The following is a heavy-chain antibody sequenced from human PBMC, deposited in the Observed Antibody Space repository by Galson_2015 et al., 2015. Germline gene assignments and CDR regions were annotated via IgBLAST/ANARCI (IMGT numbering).Heavy chain of an antibody. CDR1: GFIFSDAW. CDR2: IKSKASGGTT. Sequence: SLRLSCAASGFIFSDAWMTWVRQAPGKGLEWVGRIKSKASGGTTDYAAPMKGRFTISRDDSKNTLYLQMSSLKTEDTGVYYCARLQYTGGSTWGQGTTVTVSS. D-gene: IGHD4-11*01. V-gene: IGHV3-15*01. CDR3: ARLQYTGGST. J-gene: IGHJ3*01.